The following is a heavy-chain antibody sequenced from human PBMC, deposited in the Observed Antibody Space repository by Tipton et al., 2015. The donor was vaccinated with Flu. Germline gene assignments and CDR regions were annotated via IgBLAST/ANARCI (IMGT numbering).Heavy chain of an antibody. CDR2: IYARVST. CDR1: SGSITGYY. D-gene: IGHD1-26*01. J-gene: IGHJ4*02. CDR3: ARGGGSFQFDF. V-gene: IGHV4-4*07. Sequence: TLSLTCTVSSGSITGYYWSWIRQPAGKGLEWIGRIYARVSTNYNPSLKSRVTMSADTSKNQFSLKLTSVTAADTAVYYCARGGGSFQFDFWGQGTLVTVSS.